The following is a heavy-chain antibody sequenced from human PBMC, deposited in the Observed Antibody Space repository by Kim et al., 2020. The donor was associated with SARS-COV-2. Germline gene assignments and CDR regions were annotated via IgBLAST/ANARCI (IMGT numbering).Heavy chain of an antibody. J-gene: IGHJ4*02. D-gene: IGHD5-18*01. V-gene: IGHV4-34*01. CDR1: GGSFSGYY. CDR2: INHSGST. CDR3: ARGKVRRYGYELDY. Sequence: SETLSLTCAVYGGSFSGYYWSWIRQPPGKGLEWIGEINHSGSTNYNPSLKSRVTISVDTSKNQFSLKLSSVTAADTAVYYCARGKVRRYGYELDYWGQGTLVTVSS.